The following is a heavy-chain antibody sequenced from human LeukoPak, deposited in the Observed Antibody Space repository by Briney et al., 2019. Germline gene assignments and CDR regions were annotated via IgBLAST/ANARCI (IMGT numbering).Heavy chain of an antibody. V-gene: IGHV4-59*12. CDR1: GGSISSYY. Sequence: SETLSLTCTVSGGSISSYYRSWIRQPPGKGLEWIGYISYSGSTNYNPSLKSRVTMSVDTSKNQFSLKLSSVTAADTAVYYCARDGGFGVVIAYYFDYWGQGTLVTVSS. D-gene: IGHD3-3*01. J-gene: IGHJ4*02. CDR2: ISYSGST. CDR3: ARDGGFGVVIAYYFDY.